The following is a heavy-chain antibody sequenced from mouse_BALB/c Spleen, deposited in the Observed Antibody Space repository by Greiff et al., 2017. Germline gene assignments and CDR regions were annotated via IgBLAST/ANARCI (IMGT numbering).Heavy chain of an antibody. CDR1: GFTFSSYT. V-gene: IGHV5-12-2*01. J-gene: IGHJ3*01. CDR2: ISNGGGST. Sequence: EVMLVESGGGLVQPGGSLKLSCAASGFTFSSYTMSWVRQTPEKRLEWVAYISNGGGSTYYPDTVKGRFTISRDNAKNTLYLQMSSLKSEDTAMYYCANLYYDYDWFAYWGQGTLVTVSA. D-gene: IGHD2-4*01. CDR3: ANLYYDYDWFAY.